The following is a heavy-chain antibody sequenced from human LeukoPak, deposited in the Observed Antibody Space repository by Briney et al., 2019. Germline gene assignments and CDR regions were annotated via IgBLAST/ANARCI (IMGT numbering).Heavy chain of an antibody. CDR1: GFSVSSNY. CDR3: AKHYGSGTYYNYFTY. CDR2: ISGSGGST. D-gene: IGHD3-10*01. V-gene: IGHV3-23*01. Sequence: GGSLRLSCAASGFSVSSNYMSWVRQAPGRGLEWVSAISGSGGSTYYADFVKGRFTISRDNSENTLFLQMSSLRAEDTATYYCAKHYGSGTYYNYFTYCGQGTLVSVSS. J-gene: IGHJ4*02.